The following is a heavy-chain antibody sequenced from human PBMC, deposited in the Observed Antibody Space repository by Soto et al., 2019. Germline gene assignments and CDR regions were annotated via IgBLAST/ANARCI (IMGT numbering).Heavy chain of an antibody. D-gene: IGHD1-26*01. CDR2: IWYDGSNK. V-gene: IGHV3-33*01. J-gene: IGHJ4*02. CDR3: ARGGHYFDY. Sequence: QVQLVESGGGVVQPGRSLRLSCAASGFTFSSYGMHWGRQAPGKGLEWVAVIWYDGSNKYYADSVKGRFTISRDNSKNTLYLQMNSRRAADKAVYYCARGGHYFDYCGQGTLVTVSS. CDR1: GFTFSSYG.